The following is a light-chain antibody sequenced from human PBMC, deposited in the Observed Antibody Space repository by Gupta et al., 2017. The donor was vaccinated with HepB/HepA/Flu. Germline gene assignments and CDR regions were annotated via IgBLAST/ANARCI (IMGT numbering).Light chain of an antibody. CDR2: DVN. V-gene: IGLV2-11*01. Sequence: QSALTQPRSVSGSPGQSVTVSCTGTSSDVGGYNFVSWYQQHPGKAPKLMIYDVNKRPSGVPDRFSGSKSDNTASLTISGLQAEDEGDYYFCSYAGTYNFLVFVGGTKVTVL. J-gene: IGLJ3*02. CDR1: SSDVGGYNF. CDR3: CSYAGTYNFLV.